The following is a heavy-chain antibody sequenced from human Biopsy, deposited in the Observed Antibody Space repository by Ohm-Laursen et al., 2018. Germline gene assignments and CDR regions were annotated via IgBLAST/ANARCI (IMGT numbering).Heavy chain of an antibody. CDR1: GYSISSDYR. CDR2: IFKDGNT. J-gene: IGHJ4*02. CDR3: ARVGSGWVPFDK. Sequence: TLSLTCTVSGYSISSDYRWGWIRQAPGKTLEWLGNIFKDGNTHYNPSLRSRLIISIDTSKNQFSLMMTSVSGADTAVYFCARVGSGWVPFDKWGPGTLVTVSS. D-gene: IGHD6-19*01. V-gene: IGHV4-38-2*02.